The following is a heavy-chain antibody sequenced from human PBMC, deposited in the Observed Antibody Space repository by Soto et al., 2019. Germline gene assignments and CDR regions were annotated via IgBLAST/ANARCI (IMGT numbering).Heavy chain of an antibody. Sequence: GGSLRLSCAASGFTFSSYGMHGVREAPGKGLEWVAVIWYDGSNKYYADSVKGRFTISRDNSKNTLYLQMNSLRAEDTAVYYCARDRRDGAFDIWGQGTMVTVSS. J-gene: IGHJ3*02. V-gene: IGHV3-33*01. CDR1: GFTFSSYG. CDR3: ARDRRDGAFDI. CDR2: IWYDGSNK.